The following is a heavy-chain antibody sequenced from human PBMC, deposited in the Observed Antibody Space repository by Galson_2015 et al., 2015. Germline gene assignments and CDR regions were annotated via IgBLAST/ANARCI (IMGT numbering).Heavy chain of an antibody. CDR1: GFSLNTAPTC. V-gene: IGHV2-70*19. J-gene: IGHJ5*01. D-gene: IGHD6-19*01. CDR2: ISWDDDK. CDR3: ARSMAGTGRGWYDS. Sequence: PALVKPTQTLTLTCTFSGFSLNTAPTCVTWLRQRPGRALEWLALISWDDDKLYSTSLKTRITISKGTSKNQVVLSMTNVDPVDTATYFCARSMAGTGRGWYDSWGQGIRVTVSS.